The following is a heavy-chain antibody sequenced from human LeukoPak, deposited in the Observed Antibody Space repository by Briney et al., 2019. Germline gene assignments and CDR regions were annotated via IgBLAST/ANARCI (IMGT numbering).Heavy chain of an antibody. V-gene: IGHV1-18*04. D-gene: IGHD3-22*01. CDR2: ISAYNGNT. CDR3: ARQVKGYYYVFDY. J-gene: IGHJ4*02. CDR1: GYTFTGYY. Sequence: GASVKVSCKASGYTFTGYYMHWVRQAPGQGLEWMGWISAYNGNTNYAQKLQGRVTMTTDTSTSTAYMELRSLRSDDTAVYYCARQVKGYYYVFDYWGQGTLVTVSS.